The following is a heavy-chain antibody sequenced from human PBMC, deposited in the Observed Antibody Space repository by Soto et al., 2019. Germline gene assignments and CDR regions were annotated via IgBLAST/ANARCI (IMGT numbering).Heavy chain of an antibody. D-gene: IGHD4-17*01. CDR2: INNNGANT. V-gene: IGHV3-23*01. CDR3: AKIPTTLGLGLGV. J-gene: IGHJ6*02. CDR1: GCTISSSG. Sequence: PVVSLRLSCAASGCTISSSGMSWIRQAPGKGLERVSGINNNGANTYYADSVKGRFTISRDNSKNTLYLQMNSLRAEDTAVSYCAKIPTTLGLGLGVSGQGTMVTVSS.